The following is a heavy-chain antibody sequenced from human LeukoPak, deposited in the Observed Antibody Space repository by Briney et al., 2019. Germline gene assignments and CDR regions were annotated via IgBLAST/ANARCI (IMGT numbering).Heavy chain of an antibody. CDR1: GFTFSSYS. CDR3: APDSSGYWEFDY. D-gene: IGHD5-12*01. Sequence: GGSLRLSCAASGFTFSSYSMNWVRQAPGKGLEWVSYISSSSSTIYYADSVKGRFTISRDNSKNTLYLEMNSLRAEDTAVYYCAPDSSGYWEFDYWGQGTLVTVSS. CDR2: ISSSSSTI. V-gene: IGHV3-48*01. J-gene: IGHJ4*02.